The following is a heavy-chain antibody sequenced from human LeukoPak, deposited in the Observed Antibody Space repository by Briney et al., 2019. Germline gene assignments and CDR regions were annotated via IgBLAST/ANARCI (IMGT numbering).Heavy chain of an antibody. CDR2: IHPNSGGT. CDR1: GYTFTAYY. V-gene: IGHV1-2*02. D-gene: IGHD2-15*01. J-gene: IGHJ4*02. Sequence: ASVKVSCTASGYTFTAYYVHWVRQAPGQGPEWMGWIHPNSGGTKCAQSFQGRVTMTRDTSTTTAYMQLSSLRSDDTAVYYCARGDIYWDYWGQGTQVTVSS. CDR3: ARGDIYWDY.